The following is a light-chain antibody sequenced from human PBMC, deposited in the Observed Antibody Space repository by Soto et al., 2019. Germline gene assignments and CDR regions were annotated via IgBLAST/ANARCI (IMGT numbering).Light chain of an antibody. Sequence: DIQMTKSPSTLSASVGDRVTITCRASQSLSSWLAWYQQKPGKAPKLLIYKTSTLESGVPSRFSGSGSGTEFTLTISSLQPDDFATYYCQQYNNYPRTFGQGTKVEIK. J-gene: IGKJ1*01. V-gene: IGKV1-5*03. CDR1: QSLSSW. CDR2: KTS. CDR3: QQYNNYPRT.